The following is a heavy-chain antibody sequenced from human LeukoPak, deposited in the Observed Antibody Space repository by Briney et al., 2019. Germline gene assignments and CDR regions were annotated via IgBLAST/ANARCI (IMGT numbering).Heavy chain of an antibody. CDR2: ISAHNGYT. Sequence: ASVKVSCKASGYNFATYLITWVRQAPGQGLEWVGRISAHNGYTKYAQHLQGRATLTADSSTSTVYMELKSLTSDDTAIYYCARGDYYDSSGYDYWGQGTLVTVSS. CDR3: ARGDYYDSSGYDY. J-gene: IGHJ4*02. CDR1: GYNFATYL. V-gene: IGHV1-18*01. D-gene: IGHD3-22*01.